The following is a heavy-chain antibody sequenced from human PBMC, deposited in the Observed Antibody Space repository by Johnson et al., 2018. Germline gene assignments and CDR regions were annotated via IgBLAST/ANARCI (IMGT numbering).Heavy chain of an antibody. CDR3: AKDTIAGIYYYFYMDV. CDR1: GCIFSSYG. V-gene: IGHV3-30*18. D-gene: IGHD5-24*01. J-gene: IGHJ6*03. Sequence: QVQLVESGGGVVQXGRSXRLXCAASGCIFSSYGMHWVRQAPGKGLEWVAVISYDGNKNYYADSVKGRFTISRANSENTLYLQMYILRAEDTAMYYCAKDTIAGIYYYFYMDVWCKGTTVTVSS. CDR2: ISYDGNKN.